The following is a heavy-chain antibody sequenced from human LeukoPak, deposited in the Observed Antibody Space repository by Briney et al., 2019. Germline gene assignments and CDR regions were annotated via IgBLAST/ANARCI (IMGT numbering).Heavy chain of an antibody. CDR2: INPSGGST. CDR1: GYTFTSYY. V-gene: IGHV1-46*01. CDR3: ARSDRFGDIRYWFDP. J-gene: IGHJ5*02. Sequence: ASVKVSCKASGYTFTSYYMHWVRQAPGQGLEWMGIINPSGGSTSYAQKFQGRVTMTRDTSTSTVYMELSSLRSEDTAVYYCARSDRFGDIRYWFDPWGQGTLVTVSS. D-gene: IGHD3-10*01.